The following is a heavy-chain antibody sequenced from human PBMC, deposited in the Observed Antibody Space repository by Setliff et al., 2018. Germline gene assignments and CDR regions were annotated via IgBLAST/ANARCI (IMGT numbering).Heavy chain of an antibody. CDR3: ASSSGGNYEAYFDY. V-gene: IGHV3-7*01. J-gene: IGHJ4*02. CDR1: GFTFSGFW. CDR2: IKEDGSEK. D-gene: IGHD2-15*01. Sequence: PGGSLRLSCAASGFTFSGFWMNWVRQVPGKGLEWVANIKEDGSEKYYVDSVKGRFTISRDNVKDSLYLQMNNVRAEDTAVYYCASSSGGNYEAYFDYWGQGTLVTVSS.